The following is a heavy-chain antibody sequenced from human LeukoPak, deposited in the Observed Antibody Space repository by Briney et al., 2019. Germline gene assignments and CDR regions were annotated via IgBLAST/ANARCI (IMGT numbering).Heavy chain of an antibody. D-gene: IGHD5-12*01. V-gene: IGHV4-34*01. J-gene: IGHJ1*01. CDR2: INHSGTT. CDR1: CGSFSGYY. Sequence: SETLSLTCAVYCGSFSGYYWSWIRQPPGKGLEWIGEINHSGTTNYNPSLKSRATISADTPKRQFSLTLPSVTAADTAVYYCARRDSGYAPTALQEWGQGTLVTVSA. CDR3: ARRDSGYAPTALQE.